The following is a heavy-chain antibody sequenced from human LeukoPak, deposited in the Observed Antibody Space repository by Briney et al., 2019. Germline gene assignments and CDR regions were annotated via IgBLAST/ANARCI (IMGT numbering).Heavy chain of an antibody. D-gene: IGHD3-3*01. CDR2: ISGGGDST. CDR1: GFTFSSYA. J-gene: IGHJ3*02. V-gene: IGHV3-23*01. Sequence: PGGSLRLSCAASGFTFSSYAMSWVRQAPGKGLEWVSTISGGGDSTYYADSVKGRFTISRDNSKNTLYLQMNSLRAEDTGVYYCAKASTFGVVPRDAFDIWGQGTMVTVSS. CDR3: AKASTFGVVPRDAFDI.